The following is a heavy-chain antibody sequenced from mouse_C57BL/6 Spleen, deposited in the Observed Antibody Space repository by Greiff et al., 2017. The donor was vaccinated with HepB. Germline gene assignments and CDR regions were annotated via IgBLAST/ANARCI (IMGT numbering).Heavy chain of an antibody. V-gene: IGHV3-6*01. Sequence: EVKLQESGPGLVKPSQSLSLTCSVTGYSITSGYYWNWIRQFPGNKLEWMGYISYDGSNNYNPSLKNRISITRDTSKNQFFLKLNSVTTEDTATYYCARVSYYGNYRYFDVWGTGTTVTVSS. J-gene: IGHJ1*03. CDR1: GYSITSGYY. CDR3: ARVSYYGNYRYFDV. D-gene: IGHD2-1*01. CDR2: ISYDGSN.